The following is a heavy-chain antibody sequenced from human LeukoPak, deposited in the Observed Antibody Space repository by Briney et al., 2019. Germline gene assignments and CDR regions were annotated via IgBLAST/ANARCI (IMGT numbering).Heavy chain of an antibody. CDR1: GYTFTSYY. CDR2: INPSGGST. J-gene: IGHJ5*02. D-gene: IGHD2-2*01. CDR3: ARRHCSTTSCYYGWFDP. Sequence: GASVKVSCKASGYTFTSYYMHWVRQAPGQGLEWMGIINPSGGSTSYAQKFQGRVTMTRDTSTSTVYMELSSLRSEDTAVYYCARRHCSTTSCYYGWFDPWGQGTLVTVSS. V-gene: IGHV1-46*01.